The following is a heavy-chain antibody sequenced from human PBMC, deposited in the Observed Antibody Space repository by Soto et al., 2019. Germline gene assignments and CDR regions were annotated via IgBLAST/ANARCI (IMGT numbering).Heavy chain of an antibody. J-gene: IGHJ4*02. V-gene: IGHV4-39*01. Sequence: SETLSLTCTVSGGSISSSSYYWGWIRQPPGKGLEWIGSIYYSGSTYYNPSLKSRVTISVDTSKNQFSLKLSSVTAADTAVYYCARQRAAAGEYDYWGQGTLVAVSS. CDR2: IYYSGST. CDR1: GGSISSSSYY. CDR3: ARQRAAAGEYDY. D-gene: IGHD6-13*01.